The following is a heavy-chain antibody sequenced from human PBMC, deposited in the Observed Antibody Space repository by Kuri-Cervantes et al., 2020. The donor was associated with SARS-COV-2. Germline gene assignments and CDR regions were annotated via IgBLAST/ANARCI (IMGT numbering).Heavy chain of an antibody. CDR1: GGTSSGFG. J-gene: IGHJ6*03. Sequence: SVKVSCKASGGTSSGFGLSWVRQAPGQGLEWMGGTISVWDSSTYAQKFEGRVTITADEYTDTGYMELVGLRPDDTAVYYCARGQASRMTGGGDFHYHYMDDWGAGTTVTVSS. CDR2: TISVWDSS. V-gene: IGHV1-69*13. CDR3: ARGQASRMTGGGDFHYHYMDD. D-gene: IGHD1-20*01.